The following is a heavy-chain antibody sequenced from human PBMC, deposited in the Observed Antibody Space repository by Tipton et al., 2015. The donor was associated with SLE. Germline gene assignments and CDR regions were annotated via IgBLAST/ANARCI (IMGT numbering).Heavy chain of an antibody. V-gene: IGHV4-31*03. CDR3: ARGTTSTGDPFDY. D-gene: IGHD2-8*02. CDR1: GDSISSGGYY. CDR2: IYYSGRT. J-gene: IGHJ4*02. Sequence: TLSLTCTVSGDSISSGGYYWSWIRQHPGKGLEWIGYIYYSGRTYYNPSLKSRITISVDTSKNQFSLNLGSVTAADTAVYYCARGTTSTGDPFDYWGQGTLVTVSS.